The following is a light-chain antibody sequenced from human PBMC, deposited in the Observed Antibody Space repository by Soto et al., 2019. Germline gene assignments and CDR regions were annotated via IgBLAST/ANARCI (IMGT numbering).Light chain of an antibody. Sequence: DIQMTQSPSTLSESVGDRVTITCRASQSISTWLAWYQQKPGKAPKLLIYKASTLESGVPSRFSGRGSGTEFTLTISSLQPDDFATYYCQQYSSSPWTFGQGTKVEVK. CDR2: KAS. CDR3: QQYSSSPWT. CDR1: QSISTW. V-gene: IGKV1-5*03. J-gene: IGKJ1*01.